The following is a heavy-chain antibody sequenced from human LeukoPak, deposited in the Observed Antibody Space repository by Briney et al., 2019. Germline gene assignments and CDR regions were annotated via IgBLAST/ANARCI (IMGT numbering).Heavy chain of an antibody. V-gene: IGHV4-34*01. D-gene: IGHD1-26*01. CDR1: GDSVSSGNYY. J-gene: IGHJ4*02. Sequence: PSETLSLTCTVFGDSVSSGNYYWSWIRQPPGKGLEWIGEINHSGSTNYNPSLKSRVTISVDTSKNQFSLKLSSVTAADTAVYYCARGRGSRRPAFDYWGQGTLVTVSS. CDR3: ARGRGSRRPAFDY. CDR2: INHSGST.